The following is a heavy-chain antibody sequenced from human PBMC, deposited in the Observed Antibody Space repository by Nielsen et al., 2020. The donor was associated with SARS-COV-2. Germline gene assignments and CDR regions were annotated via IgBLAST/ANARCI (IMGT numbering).Heavy chain of an antibody. CDR1: GGSISSSSYY. V-gene: IGHV4-39*01. CDR3: ARVVGVVTIFGVVISNYFDY. D-gene: IGHD3-3*01. CDR2: IYYSGST. Sequence: SETLSLTCTVSGGSISSSSYYWGWIRQPPGKGLEWIGSIYYSGSTYYNPSLKSRVTISVDTSKNQFSLKLSSVTAADTALYYCARVVGVVTIFGVVISNYFDYWGQGTLVTVSS. J-gene: IGHJ4*02.